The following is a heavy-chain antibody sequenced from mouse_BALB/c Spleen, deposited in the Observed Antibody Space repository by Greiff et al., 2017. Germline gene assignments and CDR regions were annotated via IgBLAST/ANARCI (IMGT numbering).Heavy chain of an antibody. J-gene: IGHJ3*01. Sequence: VQLQQSGAELVKPGASVKLSCTASGFNFKDTYMHWVKQRPEQGLEWIGRIDPANGNTKYDPKFQGKATITADTSSNTTYLQLSSLTSEDTAVYYCARGRADWGQGTLVTVAA. CDR1: GFNFKDTY. V-gene: IGHV14-3*02. CDR3: ARGRAD. CDR2: IDPANGNT.